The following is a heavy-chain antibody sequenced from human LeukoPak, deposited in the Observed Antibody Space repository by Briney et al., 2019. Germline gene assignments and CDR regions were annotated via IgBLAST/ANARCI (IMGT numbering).Heavy chain of an antibody. D-gene: IGHD5-12*01. V-gene: IGHV4-59*01. CDR3: ARVNWSGYDFRGAFDI. CDR2: IYYSGST. CDR1: GGSISSYY. J-gene: IGHJ3*02. Sequence: SETLSLTCTVSGGSISSYYWSWIRQPPGKGLEWIGYIYYSGSTNYNPSLKSRVTISVDTSKKQFSLKLSSVTAADTVVYYCARVNWSGYDFRGAFDIWGQGKTVTVSS.